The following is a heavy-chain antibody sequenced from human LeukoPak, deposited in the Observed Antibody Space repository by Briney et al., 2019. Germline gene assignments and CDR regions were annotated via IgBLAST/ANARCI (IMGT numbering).Heavy chain of an antibody. D-gene: IGHD3-10*01. CDR3: ARGAGSYYYYYYMDV. Sequence: GGSLRLSCAASGFTFSNYWMHWVRQAPGKGLEYVSAISSSGGSTYYANSVKGRFTISRDNSKNTLYLQMGSLRAEDMAVYYCARGAGSYYYYYYMDVWGKGTTVTVSS. J-gene: IGHJ6*03. CDR2: ISSSGGST. V-gene: IGHV3-64*01. CDR1: GFTFSNYW.